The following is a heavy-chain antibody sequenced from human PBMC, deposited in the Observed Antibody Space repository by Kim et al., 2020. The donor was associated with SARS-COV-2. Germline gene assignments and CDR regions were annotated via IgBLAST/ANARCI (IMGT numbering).Heavy chain of an antibody. D-gene: IGHD4-17*01. V-gene: IGHV3-23*01. CDR1: GFTFSSYA. CDR2: ISGSGGST. Sequence: GGSLRLSCAASGFTFSSYAMSWVRQAPGKGLEWVSAISGSGGSTYYADSVKGRFTISRDNSKNTLYLQMNSLRAEDTAVYYCAKDRHQGDYGDYVPRLDYWGQGTLVTVSS. CDR3: AKDRHQGDYGDYVPRLDY. J-gene: IGHJ4*02.